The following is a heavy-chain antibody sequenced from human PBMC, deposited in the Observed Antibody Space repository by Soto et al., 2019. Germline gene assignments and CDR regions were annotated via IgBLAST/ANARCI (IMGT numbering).Heavy chain of an antibody. CDR3: ARESYDSLSADNRFHP. V-gene: IGHV3-48*03. CDR1: GFTFSSYE. D-gene: IGHD3-9*01. J-gene: IGHJ5*02. Sequence: PGGSLRLSCAASGFTFSSYEMNWVRQAPGKGLEWVSYISSSGSTIYYADSVKGRFTISRDNAKNSLYLQMNSLRAEDTAVYYFARESYDSLSADNRFHPWGQGTLVTVSS. CDR2: ISSSGSTI.